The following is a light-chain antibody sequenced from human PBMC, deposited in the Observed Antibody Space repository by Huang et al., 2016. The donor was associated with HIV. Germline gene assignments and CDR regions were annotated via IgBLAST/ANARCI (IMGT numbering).Light chain of an antibody. J-gene: IGKJ1*01. CDR2: WAS. Sequence: DIVMTQSPDSLALSLGERATINCKSSQSVLYSSNNMNYLAWYQQKPGQPPKLLIYWASTRESGCPDRFSGGGSGTDFTLTISSLQAEDVAVYYCQQYYNTPSFGQGTRVEIK. CDR1: QSVLYSSNNMNY. V-gene: IGKV4-1*01. CDR3: QQYYNTPS.